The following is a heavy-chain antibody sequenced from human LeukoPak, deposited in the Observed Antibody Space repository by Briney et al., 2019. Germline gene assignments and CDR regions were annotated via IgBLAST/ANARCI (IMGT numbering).Heavy chain of an antibody. CDR2: IYPGDSDT. Sequence: GESLKISCKGSGYSFTSYWIGWVRQMPGKGLEWMGIIYPGDSDTRYSPSFQGQVTISAVKSISTAYLQWSGLKASDTAMYYCARLLWFPNYYYYGMDVWGQGTTVTVSS. CDR3: ARLLWFPNYYYYGMDV. V-gene: IGHV5-51*01. D-gene: IGHD3-10*01. J-gene: IGHJ6*02. CDR1: GYSFTSYW.